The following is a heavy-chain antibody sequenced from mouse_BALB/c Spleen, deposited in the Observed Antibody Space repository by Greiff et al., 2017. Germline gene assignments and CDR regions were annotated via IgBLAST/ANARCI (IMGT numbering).Heavy chain of an antibody. V-gene: IGHV5-9-4*01. Sequence: EVQVVESGGGLVKPGGSLKLSCAASGFTFSSYAMSWVRQSPEKRLEWVAEISSGGSYTYYPDTVTGRFTISRDNAKNTLYLEMSSLRSEDTAMYYCARNYGSSRAMDYWGQGTSVTVSS. J-gene: IGHJ4*01. D-gene: IGHD1-1*01. CDR1: GFTFSSYA. CDR2: ISSGGSYT. CDR3: ARNYGSSRAMDY.